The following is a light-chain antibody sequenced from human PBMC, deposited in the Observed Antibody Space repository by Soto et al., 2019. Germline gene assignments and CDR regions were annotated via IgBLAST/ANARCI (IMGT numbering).Light chain of an antibody. J-gene: IGKJ4*01. CDR3: QQYNKGPPT. V-gene: IGKV3-15*01. CDR2: GAS. Sequence: EVVMTQFPATLSVSPGERATLSCRASESIFSKLAWYQQKVGQTPRLVIFGASTRATGIPARFSGSDSGTDFTLTISSLQSEDFGIYYCQQYNKGPPTFGGGTKVEI. CDR1: ESIFSK.